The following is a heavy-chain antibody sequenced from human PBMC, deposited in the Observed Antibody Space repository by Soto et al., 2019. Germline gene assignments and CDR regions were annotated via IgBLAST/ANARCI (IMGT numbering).Heavy chain of an antibody. J-gene: IGHJ4*02. D-gene: IGHD3-3*01. V-gene: IGHV4-31*03. CDR2: IYYSGST. CDR1: GGSISSGGYY. CDR3: ARVFTIFGVVQFDY. Sequence: QVQLQESGPGLVKPSQTLSLTCTVSGGSISSGGYYWSWIRQHPGKGLEWIGSIYYSGSTYYNPSLKSRVTISVDTSKNQFSLKLSSVTAADTAVYYCARVFTIFGVVQFDYWGQGTLVTVSS.